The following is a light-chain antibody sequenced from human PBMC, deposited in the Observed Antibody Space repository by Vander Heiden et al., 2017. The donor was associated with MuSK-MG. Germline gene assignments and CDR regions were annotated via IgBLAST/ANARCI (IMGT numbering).Light chain of an antibody. Sequence: AIQLTQSPSSLSASVGDRVTITCRASQGISSALAWYQQKQGKAPKLLIYDASSLESGVPSRFSGSGSGTDFTLTISSLQPEDFATYYCQQFNSYPHEVTFGQGTRLEIK. CDR2: DAS. CDR3: QQFNSYPHEVT. J-gene: IGKJ5*01. CDR1: QGISSA. V-gene: IGKV1-13*02.